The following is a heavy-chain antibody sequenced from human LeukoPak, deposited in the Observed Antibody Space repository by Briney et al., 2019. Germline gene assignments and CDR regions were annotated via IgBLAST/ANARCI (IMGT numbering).Heavy chain of an antibody. Sequence: NPGGSLRLSCAASGFTFSSYGMHWVRQAPGKGLEWVAVIWYDGSNKYYADSVKGRFTISRDNSKNTLYLQMNSLRAEDTAVYYCARGDSSSPESGVTGGAFDYWGQGTLVTVSS. CDR1: GFTFSSYG. CDR3: ARGDSSSPESGVTGGAFDY. J-gene: IGHJ4*02. V-gene: IGHV3-33*08. CDR2: IWYDGSNK. D-gene: IGHD6-13*01.